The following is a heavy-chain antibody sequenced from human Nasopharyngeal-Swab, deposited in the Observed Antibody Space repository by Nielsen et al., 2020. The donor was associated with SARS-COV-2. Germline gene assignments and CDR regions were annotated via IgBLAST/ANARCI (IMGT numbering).Heavy chain of an antibody. CDR2: TRNKANSYTT. V-gene: IGHV3-72*01. J-gene: IGHJ6*02. CDR1: GFTFSDHY. CDR3: ARGATIFGVVLGDSYGMDV. Sequence: GESVKISCAASGFTFSDHYMDWVRQAPGKGLEWVGRTRNKANSYTTEYAASVKGRFTISRDDSENSVYLQMNSLKTEDTAVYYCARGATIFGVVLGDSYGMDVWGQGTTVTVSS. D-gene: IGHD3-3*01.